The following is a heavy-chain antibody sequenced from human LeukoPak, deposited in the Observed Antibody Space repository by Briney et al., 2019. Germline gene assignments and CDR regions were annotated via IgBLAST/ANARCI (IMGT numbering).Heavy chain of an antibody. CDR2: IYYSGST. CDR3: ARDVGPVRSGSYPLFDY. V-gene: IGHV4-39*07. J-gene: IGHJ4*02. D-gene: IGHD1-26*01. Sequence: PSETLSLTCTVSGGSISSSSYYWGWIRQPPGKGLEWIGSIYYSGSTYYNPSLKSRVTISVDTSKNQFSLKLSSVTAADTAVYYCARDVGPVRSGSYPLFDYWGQGTLVTVSP. CDR1: GGSISSSSYY.